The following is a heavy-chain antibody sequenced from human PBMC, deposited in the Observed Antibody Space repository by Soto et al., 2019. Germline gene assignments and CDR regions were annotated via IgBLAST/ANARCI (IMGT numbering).Heavy chain of an antibody. V-gene: IGHV4-4*07. CDR1: GASISSYY. CDR3: ARDLGIAAAGNWFDP. CDR2: IYTSGST. J-gene: IGHJ5*02. Sequence: SETLSLTCTVSGASISSYYWSWIRQPAGKGLEWIGRIYTSGSTNYNPSLKSRVTMSVDTSKNQFSLKLSSVTAADTAVYYCARDLGIAAAGNWFDPWGQGTLVTVSS. D-gene: IGHD6-13*01.